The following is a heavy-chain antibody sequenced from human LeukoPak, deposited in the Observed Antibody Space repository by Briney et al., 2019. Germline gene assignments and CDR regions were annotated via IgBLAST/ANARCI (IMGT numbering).Heavy chain of an antibody. J-gene: IGHJ4*02. D-gene: IGHD4-17*01. CDR2: ISGSGSSI. CDR1: GFTFSTYE. V-gene: IGHV3-48*03. Sequence: GGSLRLSCTASGFTFSTYEMNWVRQAPGKGLEWISYISGSGSSIFYADSLQGRFTVSRDNAKNSVYLQMNSLRAEDTAVYYCARDRYYGDHTQVDYWGQGTLVTVSS. CDR3: ARDRYYGDHTQVDY.